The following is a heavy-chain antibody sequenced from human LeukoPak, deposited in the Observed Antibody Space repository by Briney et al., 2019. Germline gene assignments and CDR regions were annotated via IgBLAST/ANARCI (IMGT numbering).Heavy chain of an antibody. CDR2: ISYDGSNK. CDR3: APAPTYYDFWSGYYDY. V-gene: IGHV3-30-3*01. D-gene: IGHD3-3*01. Sequence: GSLRLSFAASGFTFIIYAMHWVRQAPGKGLEWVAVISYDGSNKYYTDAVEGRFTISTDNSKNTLYLQMNSLRAEDTAVYYCAPAPTYYDFWSGYYDYWGQGTLVTVSS. J-gene: IGHJ4*02. CDR1: GFTFIIYA.